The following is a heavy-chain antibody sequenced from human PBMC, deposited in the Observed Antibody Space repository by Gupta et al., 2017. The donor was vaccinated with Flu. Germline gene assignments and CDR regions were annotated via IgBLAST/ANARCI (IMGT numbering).Heavy chain of an antibody. Sequence: EVQLLESGGNLAQPGGYLRLSCAASGFTFNNYAMPWVRQAPGKGLEGVSSIISGGSTYYADSVKGRFTIARDNSKNTLLLQMNSLRAEDTAVYYCAKHSYDFLYNWCDPWGQGTLVTVSS. CDR3: AKHSYDFLYNWCDP. V-gene: IGHV3-23*01. J-gene: IGHJ5*02. CDR2: IISGGST. CDR1: GFTFNNYA. D-gene: IGHD3-3*01.